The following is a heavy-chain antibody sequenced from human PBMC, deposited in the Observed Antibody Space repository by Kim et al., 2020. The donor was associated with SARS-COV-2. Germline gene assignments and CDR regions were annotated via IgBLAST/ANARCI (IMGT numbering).Heavy chain of an antibody. V-gene: IGHV1-24*01. D-gene: IGHD3-22*01. CDR3: ATLRGDSSGYYYGLHYFDY. CDR1: GYTLTELS. J-gene: IGHJ4*02. CDR2: FDPEDGET. Sequence: ASVKVSCKVSGYTLTELSMHWVRQAPGKGLEWMGGFDPEDGETIYAQKFQGRVTMTEDTSTDTAYMELSSLRSEDTAVYYCATLRGDSSGYYYGLHYFDYWGQGTLVTVSS.